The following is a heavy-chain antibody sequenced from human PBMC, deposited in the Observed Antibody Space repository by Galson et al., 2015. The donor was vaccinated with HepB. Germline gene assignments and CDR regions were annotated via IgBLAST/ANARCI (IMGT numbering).Heavy chain of an antibody. J-gene: IGHJ6*02. V-gene: IGHV3-30*18. D-gene: IGHD2-15*01. CDR2: ISHDSSKR. CDR1: GFSFSASG. Sequence: SLRLSCAASGFSFSASGMHWVRQAPGKGLEYVAVISHDSSKRQHADSVKGRFTISRDNSKNTLYLQMNSLRSEDTAIYYCAKIGYGWCLGNGMGVWGQGTTVTVSS. CDR3: AKIGYGWCLGNGMGV.